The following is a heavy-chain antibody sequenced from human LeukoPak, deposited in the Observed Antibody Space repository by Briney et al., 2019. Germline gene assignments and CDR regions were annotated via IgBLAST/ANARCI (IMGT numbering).Heavy chain of an antibody. V-gene: IGHV3-7*01. CDR2: IKQEGSER. J-gene: IGHJ4*02. Sequence: PGGSLRLSCAASGFSFRRYWMSWVRQAPGKGLEWVANIKQEGSERYYVDSVKGRFTISRDNVKNSVYLQMNSLRAEDTAVYYCARRGYCISTNCYTPHFDYWGQGTLVTVSS. CDR1: GFSFRRYW. D-gene: IGHD2-2*01. CDR3: ARRGYCISTNCYTPHFDY.